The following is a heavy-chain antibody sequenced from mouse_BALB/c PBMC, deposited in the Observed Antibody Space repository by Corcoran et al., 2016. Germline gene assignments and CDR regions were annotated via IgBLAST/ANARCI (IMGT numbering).Heavy chain of an antibody. CDR2: INTYTGEP. V-gene: IGHV9-1*02. CDR3: AKVATVVAYYAMDY. D-gene: IGHD1-1*01. Sequence: QIQLVQSGPELKKPGETVKISCKASGYTFTNYGMNWVKQAPGKGLKWMGWINTYTGEPTYADDFKGRFAFSLETSASTAYLQINNLKNEDMATYFWAKVATVVAYYAMDYWGQGTSVTVSS. CDR1: GYTFTNYG. J-gene: IGHJ4*01.